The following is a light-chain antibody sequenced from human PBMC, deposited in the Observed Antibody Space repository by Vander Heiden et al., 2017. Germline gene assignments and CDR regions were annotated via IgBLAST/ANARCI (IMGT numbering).Light chain of an antibody. CDR2: DAS. CDR1: QSVSSY. V-gene: IGKV3-11*01. J-gene: IGKJ2*01. CDR3: QQRSNWPLYT. Sequence: IVLPQSPATLSLSPGERATLSCRASQSVSSYLAWYQQKPGQAPRLLIYDASNRATGIPARFSGSGSGTDFTLTISSLEPEDFAVYYCQQRSNWPLYTFGQGTKLEIK.